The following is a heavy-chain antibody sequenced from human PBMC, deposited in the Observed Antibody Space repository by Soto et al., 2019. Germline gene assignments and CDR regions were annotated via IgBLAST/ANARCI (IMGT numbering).Heavy chain of an antibody. CDR2: IFHSGNT. CDR3: VRGGIAGHWFDP. V-gene: IGHV4-31*02. D-gene: IGHD2-15*01. Sequence: PGKGLEWLGYIFHSGNTLYHPSLRGRLTLSADTSRNQLSLYLTSVTAADTAVYYCVRGGIAGHWFDPWGQGILVLVSS. J-gene: IGHJ5*02.